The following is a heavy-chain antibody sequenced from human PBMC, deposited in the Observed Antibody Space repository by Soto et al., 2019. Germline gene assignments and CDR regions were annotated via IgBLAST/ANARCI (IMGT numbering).Heavy chain of an antibody. CDR2: INPNSGGT. CDR1: GYTFTSYY. V-gene: IGHV1-2*04. Sequence: ASVKVSCQASGYTFTSYYMHWVRQAPGRGLEWMGIINPNSGGTNYAQKFQGWVTMTRDTSISTAYMELSRLRSDDTAVYYCARSKLRPGYSSSWSPFDYWGQGTLVTVSS. D-gene: IGHD6-13*01. J-gene: IGHJ4*02. CDR3: ARSKLRPGYSSSWSPFDY.